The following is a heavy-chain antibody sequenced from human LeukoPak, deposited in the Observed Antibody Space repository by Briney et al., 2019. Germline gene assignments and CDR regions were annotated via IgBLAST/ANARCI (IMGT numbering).Heavy chain of an antibody. Sequence: PGGSLRLSCAASGCTFDDYAMHWVRQAPGKGLEWVSGITWNRDNIGYGDSVKGRFTISRDNVKNVLYLQMTSLRPDDTALYYCAKDLSSAITSALVLDVWGQGTTVTVSS. D-gene: IGHD3-22*01. CDR1: GCTFDDYA. V-gene: IGHV3-9*01. CDR3: AKDLSSAITSALVLDV. CDR2: ITWNRDNI. J-gene: IGHJ6*02.